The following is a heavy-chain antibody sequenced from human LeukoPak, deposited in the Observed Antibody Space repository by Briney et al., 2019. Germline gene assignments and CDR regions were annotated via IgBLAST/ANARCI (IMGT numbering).Heavy chain of an antibody. CDR3: ARGGYCSSTSCYPIDY. J-gene: IGHJ4*02. CDR2: INPNSGGT. D-gene: IGHD2-2*03. V-gene: IGHV1-2*02. Sequence: ASVNVSCKASGYTFTGYYMHWVRQAPGQGPEWMGWINPNSGGTNYAQKFQGRVTMTRDTSISTAYMELSRLRSDDTAVYYCARGGYCSSTSCYPIDYWGQGTLVTVSS. CDR1: GYTFTGYY.